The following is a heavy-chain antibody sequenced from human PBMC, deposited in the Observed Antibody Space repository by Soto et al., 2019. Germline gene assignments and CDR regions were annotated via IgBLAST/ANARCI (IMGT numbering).Heavy chain of an antibody. CDR1: GFTFSSYA. J-gene: IGHJ5*02. CDR3: AKHRATYQPRIADWFDP. V-gene: IGHV3-23*01. D-gene: IGHD2-2*01. Sequence: GGSLRLSCAASGFTFSSYAMSWVRQAPGKGLEWVSAISGSGGSTYYADSVKGRFTISRDNSKNTLYLQMNSLRAEDTAVYYCAKHRATYQPRIADWFDPWGQGTLVTVSS. CDR2: ISGSGGST.